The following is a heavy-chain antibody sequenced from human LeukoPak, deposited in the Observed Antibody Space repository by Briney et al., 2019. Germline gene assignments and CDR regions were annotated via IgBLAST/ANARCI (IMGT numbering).Heavy chain of an antibody. D-gene: IGHD3-10*01. J-gene: IGHJ5*02. CDR3: ARHPQEFRSDWFDP. CDR1: GASISDFY. CDR2: IFHTGST. V-gene: IGHV4-59*08. Sequence: KPSGTLSLTCTVSGASISDFYWSWIRQSPEKGLEWLGYIFHTGSTNYNPSVKSRVTISMDTSKNQFSLRLNSMTAADTAVYYCARHPQEFRSDWFDPWGQGTLVTVSS.